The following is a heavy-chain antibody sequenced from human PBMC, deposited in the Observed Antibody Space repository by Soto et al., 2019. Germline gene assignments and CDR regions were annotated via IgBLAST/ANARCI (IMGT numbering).Heavy chain of an antibody. CDR1: GFSVTNNY. D-gene: IGHD2-2*01. V-gene: IGHV3-66*01. Sequence: EVQVVESGGGLVQPGGSLRLSCAASGFSVTNNYMNWVRQAPGKGLEWVSIIDIGGNTYYADSVKDRFTISRDNSRKTLELHMDSLRAEDTAVYYCARGRGSTGYLGREHYFDYWGQGTLVTVSP. CDR3: ARGRGSTGYLGREHYFDY. J-gene: IGHJ4*02. CDR2: IDIGGNT.